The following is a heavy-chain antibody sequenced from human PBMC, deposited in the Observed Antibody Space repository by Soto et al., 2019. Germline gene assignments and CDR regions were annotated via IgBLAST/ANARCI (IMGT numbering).Heavy chain of an antibody. CDR2: IYYSGST. J-gene: IGHJ6*02. CDR3: ARLLTTVTTEGYYYGMDV. V-gene: IGHV4-31*03. D-gene: IGHD4-17*01. CDR1: GGSISSGGYY. Sequence: SETLSLTCTVSGGSISSGGYYWSWIRHHPGKGLEWIGYIYYSGSTYYNPSLKSRATISVDTSKNQFSLKLSSVTAADTAVYYCARLLTTVTTEGYYYGMDVWGQGTTVTVSS.